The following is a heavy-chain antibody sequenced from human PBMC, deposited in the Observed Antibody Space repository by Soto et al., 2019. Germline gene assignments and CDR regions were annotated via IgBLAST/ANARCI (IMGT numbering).Heavy chain of an antibody. CDR1: GGTFSSYT. D-gene: IGHD3-22*01. Sequence: QVQLVQSGAEVKKPGSSVKVSCKASGGTFSSYTISWVRQAPGQGLEWMGRIIPILGIANYAQKFQGRVTITADKSTSPAYMELSSLRSEDTAVYYCARDPHHYSDSSGYLSDWGQGTLVTVSS. J-gene: IGHJ4*02. CDR2: IIPILGIA. V-gene: IGHV1-69*08. CDR3: ARDPHHYSDSSGYLSD.